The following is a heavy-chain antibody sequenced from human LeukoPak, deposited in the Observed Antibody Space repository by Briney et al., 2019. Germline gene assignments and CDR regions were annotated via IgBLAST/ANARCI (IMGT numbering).Heavy chain of an antibody. D-gene: IGHD6-19*01. J-gene: IGHJ5*02. CDR1: GGSISSSSYY. CDR2: IYYSGST. V-gene: IGHV4-39*01. CDR3: ARHYSSSGWAHNWFDP. Sequence: SETLSLTCIVSGGSISSSSYYWGWIRQPPGKGLEWIGSIYYSGSTYYNPSLKSRVTISVDTSKNQFSLKLSSVTAADTAVYYCARHYSSSGWAHNWFDPWGQGTLVTVSS.